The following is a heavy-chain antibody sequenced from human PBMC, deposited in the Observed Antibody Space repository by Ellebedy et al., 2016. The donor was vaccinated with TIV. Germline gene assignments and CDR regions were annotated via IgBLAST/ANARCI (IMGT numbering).Heavy chain of an antibody. CDR1: GYTFVSYV. CDR3: ARGVGGRYDY. J-gene: IGHJ4*02. CDR2: ISANNGKT. D-gene: IGHD3-16*01. V-gene: IGHV1-18*01. Sequence: AASVKVSCKVSGYTFVSYVFTWVRQAPGQGLEWMGWISANNGKTNYPQNLQGRVTMTTDTSTSTAYMELRSLRHDDTAVYYCARGVGGRYDYWGQGTLVTVSS.